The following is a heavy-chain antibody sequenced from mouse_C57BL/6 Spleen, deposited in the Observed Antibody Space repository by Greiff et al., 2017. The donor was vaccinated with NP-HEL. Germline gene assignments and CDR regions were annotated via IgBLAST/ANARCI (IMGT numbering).Heavy chain of an antibody. CDR3: ARDRDYDEGIEFAY. V-gene: IGHV5-4*01. CDR1: GFTFSSYA. J-gene: IGHJ3*01. Sequence: DVHLVESGGGLVKPGGSLKLSCAASGFTFSSYAMSWVRQTPEKRLEWVATISDGGSYTYYPDNVKGRFTISRDNAKNNLYLQMSHLKSEDTAMYYCARDRDYDEGIEFAYWGQGTLVTVSA. D-gene: IGHD2-4*01. CDR2: ISDGGSYT.